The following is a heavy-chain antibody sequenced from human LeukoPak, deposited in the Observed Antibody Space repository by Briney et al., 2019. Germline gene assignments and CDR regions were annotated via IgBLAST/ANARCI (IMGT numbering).Heavy chain of an antibody. CDR1: GFTFSSSE. J-gene: IGHJ4*02. CDR2: INSATTI. CDR3: ARGYYYGSGSYFLVFDY. V-gene: IGHV3-48*03. Sequence: GGSLRLSCGASGFTFSSSEMDWVRQAPGKGLEWVASINSATTIYYADSVKGRFTISRDNTKNSVYLQMSSLRAEDTAVYYCARGYYYGSGSYFLVFDYWGQGILVTVSS. D-gene: IGHD3-10*01.